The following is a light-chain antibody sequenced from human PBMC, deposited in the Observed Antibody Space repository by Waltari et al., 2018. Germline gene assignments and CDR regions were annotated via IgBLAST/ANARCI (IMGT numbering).Light chain of an antibody. CDR2: VAS. Sequence: DIQLTQSPSFLSASVGDRVTITCRASQGISSYLAWYQQKPGKAPKLLSYVASTLQSGVPSRFSGSGSGTEFTLTISSLQPEDFATYYCQQVKSYPLTFGGGTKVEIE. V-gene: IGKV1-9*01. CDR1: QGISSY. CDR3: QQVKSYPLT. J-gene: IGKJ4*01.